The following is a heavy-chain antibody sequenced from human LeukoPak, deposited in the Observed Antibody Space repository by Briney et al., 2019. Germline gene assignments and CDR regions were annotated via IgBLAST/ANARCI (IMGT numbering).Heavy chain of an antibody. CDR1: GGSISSGDYY. J-gene: IGHJ5*02. CDR3: VGTMVRGANNWFDP. CDR2: IYYSGST. V-gene: IGHV4-30-4*01. D-gene: IGHD3-10*01. Sequence: SETLSLTCTVSGGSISSGDYYWSWIRQPPGKGLEWIGYIYYSGSTDYNPSLKSRVTISVDTSKNQFSLKLSSVTAADTAVYYCVGTMVRGANNWFDPWGQGTLVTVSS.